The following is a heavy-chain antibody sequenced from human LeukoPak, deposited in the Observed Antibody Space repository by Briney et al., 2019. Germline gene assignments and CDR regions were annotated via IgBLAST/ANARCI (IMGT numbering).Heavy chain of an antibody. CDR3: ARGPFSRIVVVPAAPFDY. J-gene: IGHJ4*02. Sequence: KSGGSLRLSCAASGFTFSTYAVEWVRQAPGKGLEWVSSITGDNNYIYYADSVKGRFTISRDNAKNSLFLHMSSLRAGDTAVYYCARGPFSRIVVVPAAPFDYWGQGTLVTVSS. CDR1: GFTFSTYA. D-gene: IGHD2-2*01. V-gene: IGHV3-21*06. CDR2: ITGDNNYI.